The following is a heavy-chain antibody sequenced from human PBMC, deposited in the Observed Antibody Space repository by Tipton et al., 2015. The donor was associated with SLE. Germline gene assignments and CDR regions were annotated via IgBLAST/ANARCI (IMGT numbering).Heavy chain of an antibody. CDR3: ARDASPVPGDYYYMDV. D-gene: IGHD3-10*01. CDR1: GGSFSGYY. CDR2: ISSSGSAI. J-gene: IGHJ6*03. V-gene: IGHV3-11*04. Sequence: GSLRLSCAVYGGSFSGYYWSWIRQPPGKGLEWVSYISSSGSAIYYADSVRGRFTISRDNAKNSLYLQMNSLRAEDTAVYYCARDASPVPGDYYYMDVWGRGTTVTVSS.